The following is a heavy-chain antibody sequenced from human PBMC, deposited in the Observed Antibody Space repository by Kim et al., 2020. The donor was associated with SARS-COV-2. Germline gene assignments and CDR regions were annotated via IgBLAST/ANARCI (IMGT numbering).Heavy chain of an antibody. Sequence: SETLSLTCAVYGGSFSGYYWSWIRQPPGKGLEWIGEINHCGSTNYNPSLKSRVTISVDTSKNQFSLKLSSVTAADTAVYYCARGLSSGYYRVTPRPFDYWGQGTLVTVSS. D-gene: IGHD3-22*01. J-gene: IGHJ4*02. CDR3: ARGLSSGYYRVTPRPFDY. V-gene: IGHV4-34*01. CDR2: INHCGST. CDR1: GGSFSGYY.